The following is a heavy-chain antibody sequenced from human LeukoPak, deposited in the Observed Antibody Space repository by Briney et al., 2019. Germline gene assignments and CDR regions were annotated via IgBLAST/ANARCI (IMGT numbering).Heavy chain of an antibody. V-gene: IGHV4-34*01. CDR2: INHSGST. CDR1: GGSFSGYY. CDR3: ARGGYCSGGSCYRGLGWFDP. Sequence: PSETLSLTCAVYGGSFSGYYWSWIRQPPGKGLEWIGEINHSGSTNYNPSLKSRVTISVDTFKNQFSLKLSSVTAADTAVYYCARGGYCSGGSCYRGLGWFDPWGQGTLVTVSS. J-gene: IGHJ5*02. D-gene: IGHD2-15*01.